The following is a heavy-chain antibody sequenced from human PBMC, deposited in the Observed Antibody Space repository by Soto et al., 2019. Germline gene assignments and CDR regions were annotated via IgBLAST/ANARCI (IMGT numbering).Heavy chain of an antibody. CDR3: ARDVSVMTSVFGF. CDR1: GGTFYTYA. Sequence: QVHLVQSGAEVKRPGSSVRVSCRASGGTFYTYAFTWVRQAPAQGLEWMGGITPIIGTTKYAQKFHGRVTFSADESASTAYMELSNLRSDDTAVHYCARDVSVMTSVFGFWGQGTLITISS. D-gene: IGHD3-10*01. J-gene: IGHJ4*02. V-gene: IGHV1-69*01. CDR2: ITPIIGTT.